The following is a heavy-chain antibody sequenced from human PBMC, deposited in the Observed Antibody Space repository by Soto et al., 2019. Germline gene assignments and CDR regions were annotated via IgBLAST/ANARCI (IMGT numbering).Heavy chain of an antibody. CDR3: AAGGISPGNYNYYAMDV. CDR2: IYPGDSDT. D-gene: IGHD3-16*01. Sequence: GESLKISCECSGYSFTIDWIGLVLQMPGKGLEWMGFIYPGDSDTRYSPSFQGQVTISADKSISTAYLQWSSVKASDTAVYYCAAGGISPGNYNYYAMDVWGQGTTVTVSS. J-gene: IGHJ6*02. CDR1: GYSFTIDW. V-gene: IGHV5-51*01.